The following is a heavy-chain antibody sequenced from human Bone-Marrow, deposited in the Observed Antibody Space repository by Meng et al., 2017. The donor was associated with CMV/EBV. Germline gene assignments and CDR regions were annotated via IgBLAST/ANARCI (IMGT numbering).Heavy chain of an antibody. Sequence: ASVKVSCKASGYNFNKYFIHWVRQAPGQGLEWMAIFDPSDGSTTYAQKFVARVTMSSDTSTSTVYMELSRLRSEDTAVYYCARDRIVLIPDASPYGMDVWGQGTTVTVSS. CDR2: FDPSDGST. D-gene: IGHD2-2*01. CDR3: ARDRIVLIPDASPYGMDV. CDR1: GYNFNKYF. V-gene: IGHV1-46*02. J-gene: IGHJ6*02.